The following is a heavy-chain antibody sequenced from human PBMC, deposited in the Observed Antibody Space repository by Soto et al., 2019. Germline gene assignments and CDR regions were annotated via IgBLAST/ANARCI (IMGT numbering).Heavy chain of an antibody. Sequence: GGSLRLSCAASGFSFSNHAMSRVRQAPGKGLECISAISGDGENTYYAGSVKGRFTISRDNSKNTLYLQMNSLRAEDTAVYYCAKDKRLGGGVCFDNWAQGTLVTVSS. CDR3: AKDKRLGGGVCFDN. CDR2: ISGDGENT. D-gene: IGHD2-8*02. V-gene: IGHV3-23*01. J-gene: IGHJ4*02. CDR1: GFSFSNHA.